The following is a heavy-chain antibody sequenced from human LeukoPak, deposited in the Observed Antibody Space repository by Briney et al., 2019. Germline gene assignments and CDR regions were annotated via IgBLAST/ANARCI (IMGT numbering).Heavy chain of an antibody. CDR1: GGSFSGYY. CDR2: INHSGST. Sequence: SGTLSLTCAVYGGSFSGYYWSWIRQPPGKGLEWIGEINHSGSTNYNPSLKSRVTISVDTSKNQFSLKLSSVTAADTAVYYCARGAGIVARPRSRCMDVWGKGTTVTVSS. CDR3: ARGAGIVARPRSRCMDV. J-gene: IGHJ6*03. D-gene: IGHD6-6*01. V-gene: IGHV4-34*01.